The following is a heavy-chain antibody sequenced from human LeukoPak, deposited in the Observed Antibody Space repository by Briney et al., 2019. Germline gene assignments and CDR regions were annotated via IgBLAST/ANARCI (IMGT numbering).Heavy chain of an antibody. CDR3: ARKVPNDSSGYYYRGQFDP. D-gene: IGHD3-22*01. CDR2: IIPIFGTA. J-gene: IGHJ5*02. V-gene: IGHV1-69*06. CDR1: GYTFTGYY. Sequence: SVKVSCKASGYTFTGYYMHWVRQAPGQGLEWMGGIIPIFGTANYAQKFQGRVTITADKSTSTAYMELSSLRSEDTAVYYCARKVPNDSSGYYYRGQFDPWGQGTLVTVSS.